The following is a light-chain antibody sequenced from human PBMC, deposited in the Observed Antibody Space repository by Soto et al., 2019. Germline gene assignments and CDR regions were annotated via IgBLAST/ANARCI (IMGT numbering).Light chain of an antibody. V-gene: IGLV1-44*01. CDR1: SSNIGANP. CDR3: EAWDDSLYGAV. J-gene: IGLJ2*01. Sequence: QSVLTQPPSASGTPGQRVTISWSGSSSNIGANPINWYQQLPGTAPKLLIYNNDQRPSGVPDRFSASKSGTSASLAISGLQSEDEDDYYCEAWDDSLYGAVLGGGTKLTVL. CDR2: NND.